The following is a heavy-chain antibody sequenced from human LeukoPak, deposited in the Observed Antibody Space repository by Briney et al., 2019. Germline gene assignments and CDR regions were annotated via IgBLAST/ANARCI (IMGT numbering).Heavy chain of an antibody. Sequence: PWETLSLTCSVSGASVTSGGFYWAWLRQPPGKGPEWIATVYSGSTYYNPSLKSRVPISIDTSKNQFSLRLTSVTATDTAIYHCARHSGSGSLSRPFDPWGQGTLVTVSS. CDR3: ARHSGSGSLSRPFDP. CDR1: GASVTSGGFY. CDR2: VYSGST. V-gene: IGHV4-39*01. D-gene: IGHD3-10*01. J-gene: IGHJ5*02.